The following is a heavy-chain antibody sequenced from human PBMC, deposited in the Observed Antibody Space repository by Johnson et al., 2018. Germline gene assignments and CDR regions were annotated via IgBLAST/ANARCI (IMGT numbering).Heavy chain of an antibody. D-gene: IGHD5-24*01. CDR3: AKDRTGNWHGHFQY. CDR2: ISDDGIYK. CDR1: GFTFSIYS. J-gene: IGHJ1*01. V-gene: IGHV3-30-3*01. Sequence: QVQLQESGGGVVQPGRSLRLSCAASGFTFSIYSMHWVRQAPGKGLEWVAGISDDGIYKYSADSVKGRFTISRDNSNATLSPQMVSRIAEDTAVYYCAKDRTGNWHGHFQYWGQGTLVTVSS.